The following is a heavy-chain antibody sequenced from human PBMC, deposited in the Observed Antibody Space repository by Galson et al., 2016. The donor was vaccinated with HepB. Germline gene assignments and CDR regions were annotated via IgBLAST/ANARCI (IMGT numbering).Heavy chain of an antibody. CDR3: ARGYDYGDYRGRFDP. J-gene: IGHJ5*02. V-gene: IGHV3-30*01. Sequence: SLRLSCAASGFTFSRIGMHWVRQAPGKGLEWVAVISYDGSNKFYADSVKGRFTISRDNSKNTLYLQMNSLRAEDTAVYYCARGYDYGDYRGRFDPWGQGTLVTVSS. CDR1: GFTFSRIG. CDR2: ISYDGSNK. D-gene: IGHD4-17*01.